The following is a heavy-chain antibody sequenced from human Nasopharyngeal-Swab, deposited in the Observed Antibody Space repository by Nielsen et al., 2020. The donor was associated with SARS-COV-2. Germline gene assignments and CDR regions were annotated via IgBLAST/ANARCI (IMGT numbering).Heavy chain of an antibody. J-gene: IGHJ6*03. CDR1: GFTFSSYA. D-gene: IGHD6-13*01. Sequence: GGSRRLACAASGFTFSSYAMSWVRQAPGKGLEWVSAISGSGGSTYYADSVKGRFTISRDNSKNTLYLQMNSLRAEDTAVYYCAKDRQYSSSDDYYYYYMDVWGKGTTVTVSS. CDR2: ISGSGGST. CDR3: AKDRQYSSSDDYYYYYMDV. V-gene: IGHV3-23*01.